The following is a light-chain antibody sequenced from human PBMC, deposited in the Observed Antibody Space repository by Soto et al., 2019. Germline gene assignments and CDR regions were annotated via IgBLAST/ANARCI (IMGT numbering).Light chain of an antibody. CDR2: GES. Sequence: DIVMTQSPATLSLSPGDRATLSCRDSQSVSSNLAWYQQKTGKAPSILIYGESTRATGTPDRFSGSGSGTELNLTISRLQSEDFAVYYCQKYIRWTLTCGGGTKVDIK. CDR3: QKYIRWTLT. CDR1: QSVSSN. V-gene: IGKV3-15*01. J-gene: IGKJ4*01.